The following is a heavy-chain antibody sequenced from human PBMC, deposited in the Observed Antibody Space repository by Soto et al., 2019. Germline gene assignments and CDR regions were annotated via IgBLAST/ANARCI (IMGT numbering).Heavy chain of an antibody. J-gene: IGHJ4*02. Sequence: GGSLRLSCAASGFNVGAIAVNRVLQAPGKGLERVSGISVSDAFIYYADSVRGRFSISRDASENILYLQMNSLRVDDTALYYFTRETVAGITGLDYWGPGTLVTVSS. D-gene: IGHD1-20*01. CDR1: GFNVGAIA. CDR3: TRETVAGITGLDY. CDR2: ISVSDAFI. V-gene: IGHV3-23*01.